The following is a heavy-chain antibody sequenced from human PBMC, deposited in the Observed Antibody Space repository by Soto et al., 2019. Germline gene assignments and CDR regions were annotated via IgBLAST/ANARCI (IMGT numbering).Heavy chain of an antibody. D-gene: IGHD3-10*02. J-gene: IGHJ6*02. CDR2: IYYSGST. V-gene: IGHV4-30-4*01. CDR3: SMSDYYYYGMDV. Sequence: PSETLSLTCTVSGGSISSGDYYWSWIRQPPGKGLEWIGYIYYSGSTYYNPSLKSRVTISVDTSKNQFSLKLSSVTAADTAVYYCSMSDYYYYGMDVWGQGTTVTVS. CDR1: GGSISSGDYY.